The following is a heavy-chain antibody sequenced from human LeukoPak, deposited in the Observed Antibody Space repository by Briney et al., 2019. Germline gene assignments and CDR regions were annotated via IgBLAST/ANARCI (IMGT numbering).Heavy chain of an antibody. V-gene: IGHV3-9*01. Sequence: GRSLRLSCAASGFTFNDYAMHWVRQVPGKGLEWVSSISWNSGSIGYADSVKGRFTISRDNAKNSLYLQMNSLRAEDTALYYCAKESAAARYRFDPWGQETLVTVSS. CDR3: AKESAAARYRFDP. D-gene: IGHD6-13*01. CDR2: ISWNSGSI. CDR1: GFTFNDYA. J-gene: IGHJ5*02.